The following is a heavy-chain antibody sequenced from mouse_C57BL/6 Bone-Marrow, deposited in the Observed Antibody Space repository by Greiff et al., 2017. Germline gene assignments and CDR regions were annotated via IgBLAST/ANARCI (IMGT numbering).Heavy chain of an antibody. CDR1: GYAFTNYL. CDR3: ARRGVRGSTKDIDD. V-gene: IGHV1-54*01. Sequence: QVQLQQSGAELVRPGTSVKVSCKASGYAFTNYLIEWVKQRPGQGLEWIGVLNPGSGGTNYNAKFKGTATLTADKSSSTAYMQLSSLTSEDAAVYCCARRGVRGSTKDIDDGGQGTTLTVSS. D-gene: IGHD2-14*01. J-gene: IGHJ2*01. CDR2: LNPGSGGT.